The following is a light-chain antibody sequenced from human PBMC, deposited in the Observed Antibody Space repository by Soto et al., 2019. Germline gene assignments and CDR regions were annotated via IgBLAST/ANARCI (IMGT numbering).Light chain of an antibody. CDR3: SSYTSSSTLV. V-gene: IGLV2-14*01. CDR1: SSDVGGYNY. J-gene: IGLJ1*01. Sequence: QSVLTQPASVSGSPGQSITISCTGTSSDVGGYNYVSWYQQHPGKAPKLMIYDVSNRPSGVSNRFSGSKSGNXXSLTISGLQAEDEAEYYCSSYTSSSTLVFGTGTXXTVL. CDR2: DVS.